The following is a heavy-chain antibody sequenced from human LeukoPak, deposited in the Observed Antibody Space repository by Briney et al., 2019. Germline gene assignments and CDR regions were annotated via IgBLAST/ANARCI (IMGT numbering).Heavy chain of an antibody. V-gene: IGHV3-33*01. D-gene: IGHD3-22*01. J-gene: IGHJ6*02. CDR2: IWYDGSNK. CDR3: ARAPPAIYYYDSSGYPGSRGMDV. CDR1: GFTFSSYG. Sequence: GGSLRLSCAASGFTFSSYGMHWVRQAPGKGLEWVAVIWYDGSNKYYADSVEGRFTISRDNSKNTLYLQMNSLRAEDTAVYYCARAPPAIYYYDSSGYPGSRGMDVWGQGTTVTVSS.